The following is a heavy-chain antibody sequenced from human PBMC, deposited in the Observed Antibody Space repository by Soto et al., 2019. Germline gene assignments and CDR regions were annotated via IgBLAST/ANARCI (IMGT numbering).Heavy chain of an antibody. V-gene: IGHV4-30-2*01. CDR2: IYHSGST. D-gene: IGHD2-2*01. Sequence: ASETLSLTCAVSGGSISSGGYSWSWIRQPPGKGLEWIGYIYHSGSTYYNPSLKSRATISVDRSKNQFSLKLSSVTAADTAVYYCARVGCSSTSCSRGYWFDPWGQGTLVTVSS. J-gene: IGHJ5*02. CDR1: GGSISSGGYS. CDR3: ARVGCSSTSCSRGYWFDP.